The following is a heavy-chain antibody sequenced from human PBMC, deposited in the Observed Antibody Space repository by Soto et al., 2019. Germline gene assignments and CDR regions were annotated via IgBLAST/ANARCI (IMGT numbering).Heavy chain of an antibody. Sequence: ASVKVSCKASGYTFTSYDINWVRQATGQGLEWMGWMNPNSGNTGYAQKFQGRVTMTRNTSISTAYMELSSLRSEDTAVYYCARGYCRSTSCYGEHDAFDIWGQGTMVTVSS. D-gene: IGHD2-2*01. CDR3: ARGYCRSTSCYGEHDAFDI. J-gene: IGHJ3*02. V-gene: IGHV1-8*01. CDR1: GYTFTSYD. CDR2: MNPNSGNT.